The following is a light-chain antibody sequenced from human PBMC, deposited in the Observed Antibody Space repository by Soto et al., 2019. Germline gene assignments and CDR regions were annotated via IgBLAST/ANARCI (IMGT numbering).Light chain of an antibody. CDR3: SSYTSPGTHVL. CDR2: DVR. V-gene: IGLV2-14*01. Sequence: QSALTQPASVSGSPGQSITISCTGTSSDVGGYNYVSWYQQHPGKAPKVMIYDVRNRPSGVSNRFSGSKSGNTASLTISGLQAEDEADYYCSSYTSPGTHVLFGGGTKVTVL. CDR1: SSDVGGYNY. J-gene: IGLJ2*01.